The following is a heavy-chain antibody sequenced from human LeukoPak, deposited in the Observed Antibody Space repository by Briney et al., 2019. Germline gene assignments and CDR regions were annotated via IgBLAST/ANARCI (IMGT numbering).Heavy chain of an antibody. CDR2: IIPIFGTA. Sequence: ASVKVSRKASGGTFTSYAISWVRQAPGQGLEWMGVIIPIFGTANYAQKFQGRVTITADECTSTAYMELSSLRSEDTAVYYCARDDNYDILTGYLDYWGQGTLVTVSS. CDR1: GGTFTSYA. V-gene: IGHV1-69*13. CDR3: ARDDNYDILTGYLDY. J-gene: IGHJ4*02. D-gene: IGHD3-9*01.